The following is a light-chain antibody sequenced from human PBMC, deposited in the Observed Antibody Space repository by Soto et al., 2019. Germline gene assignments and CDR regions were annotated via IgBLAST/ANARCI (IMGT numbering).Light chain of an antibody. CDR2: GDN. CDR3: QSYDNSLSAWV. Sequence: QSVLTQPPSVSGAPGQRVTISCTGSSSNIGAGYDVHWYQQLPGTAPKLLIYGDNNRPSGVPDRFSGSKSGTSASPAITGLQAETEADYYCQSYDNSLSAWVFGGGTKLTVL. V-gene: IGLV1-40*01. J-gene: IGLJ3*02. CDR1: SSNIGAGYD.